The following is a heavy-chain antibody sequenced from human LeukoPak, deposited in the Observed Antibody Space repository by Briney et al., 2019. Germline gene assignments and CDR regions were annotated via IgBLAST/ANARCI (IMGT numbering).Heavy chain of an antibody. CDR2: INPSGGST. CDR3: ARDYRITMVRGRMSGAGGAY. J-gene: IGHJ4*02. Sequence: ASVKVSCKASGYTFTSYYMHWVRQAPGQGLEWMGIINPSGGSTSYAQKFQGRVTMTRDTSTSTVYMELSSLRSEDTAVYYCARDYRITMVRGRMSGAGGAYWGQGTLVTVSS. V-gene: IGHV1-46*01. CDR1: GYTFTSYY. D-gene: IGHD3-10*01.